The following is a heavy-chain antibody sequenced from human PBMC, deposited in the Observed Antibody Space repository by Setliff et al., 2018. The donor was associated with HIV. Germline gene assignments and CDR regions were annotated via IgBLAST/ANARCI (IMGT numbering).Heavy chain of an antibody. Sequence: ASVKVSCKAIGYMILGYKMNWVRQAPGQGLEWIGRISPNNGAAEYAPKFQGRVSMTLDTSISTAYLEIPRLTSDDAAVYFCAQPRVFDSFDVWGQGTKVTVSS. CDR3: AQPRVFDSFDV. CDR1: GYMILGYK. J-gene: IGHJ3*01. D-gene: IGHD6-6*01. V-gene: IGHV1-2*06. CDR2: ISPNNGAA.